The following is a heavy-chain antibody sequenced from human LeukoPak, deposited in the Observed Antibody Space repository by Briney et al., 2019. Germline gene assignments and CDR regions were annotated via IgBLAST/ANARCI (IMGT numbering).Heavy chain of an antibody. CDR1: GFTFSSYG. CDR3: ARLGDMIGKN. CDR2: ISYDGSNK. J-gene: IGHJ4*02. D-gene: IGHD3-16*01. Sequence: PGGSLRLSCAASGFTFSSYGMHWVRQAPGKGLEWVAVISYDGSNKYYADSVKGRFTISRDNSKNTLYLQMNSLRAEDTAVYYCARLGDMIGKNWGQGTLVTVSS. V-gene: IGHV3-30*03.